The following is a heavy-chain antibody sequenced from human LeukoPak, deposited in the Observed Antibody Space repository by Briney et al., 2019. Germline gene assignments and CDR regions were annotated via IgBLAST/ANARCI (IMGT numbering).Heavy chain of an antibody. CDR1: GGSISSSSYY. Sequence: PSETPSLTCTVSGGSISSSSYYWGWIRQPPGKGLEWIGSIYYSGSTYYNPSLKSRVTISVDTSKNQFSLKLSSVTAADTAVYYCARVLNYYDSSGYYYLEPFDYWGQGTLVTVSS. J-gene: IGHJ4*02. CDR3: ARVLNYYDSSGYYYLEPFDY. CDR2: IYYSGST. V-gene: IGHV4-39*07. D-gene: IGHD3-22*01.